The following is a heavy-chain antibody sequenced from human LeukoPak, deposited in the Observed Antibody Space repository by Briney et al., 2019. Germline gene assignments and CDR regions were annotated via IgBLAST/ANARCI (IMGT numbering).Heavy chain of an antibody. CDR2: INHSGST. V-gene: IGHV4-34*01. D-gene: IGHD6-19*01. Sequence: PSETLSLTCAVYGGSFSGYYWSWIRQPPGKGLEWVGEINHSGSTNYNPSLKSRVTISVDTSNNQFSLKLSSVTAADTAVYYCARGARYSSGRFDYWGQGTLVTVSS. J-gene: IGHJ4*02. CDR1: GGSFSGYY. CDR3: ARGARYSSGRFDY.